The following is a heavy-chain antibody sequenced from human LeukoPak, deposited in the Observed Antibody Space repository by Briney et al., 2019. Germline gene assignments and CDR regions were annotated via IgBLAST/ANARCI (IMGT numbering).Heavy chain of an antibody. CDR3: ATYAHWVAGDV. D-gene: IGHD2-2*01. J-gene: IGHJ6*02. CDR1: GFTFSDSW. CDR2: MNQDGSAK. Sequence: PGGSLRLSFAASGFTFSDSWMSWVRQAPGKGLEWVANMNQDGSAKDYVDSVKGRFTISRDNARNSLYLQMSSLRAEDTAVYYCATYAHWVAGDVWGQGTTVTVSS. V-gene: IGHV3-7*01.